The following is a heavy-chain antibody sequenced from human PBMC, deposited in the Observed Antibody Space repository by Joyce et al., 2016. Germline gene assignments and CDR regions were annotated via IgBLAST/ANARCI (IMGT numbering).Heavy chain of an antibody. CDR3: ARSQWLAPLMY. Sequence: QVQLQQWGAGLLKTSETLSLTCAGYSGPFSGFFWSWVRQPPGKGLEWIGDITNSEATHYNPSLKSRLTMSVDTSRKEFSLKLSSVTVADTAIYYCARSQWLAPLMYWGQGTPVTVSS. J-gene: IGHJ4*02. V-gene: IGHV4-34*02. CDR1: SGPFSGFF. D-gene: IGHD6-19*01. CDR2: ITNSEAT.